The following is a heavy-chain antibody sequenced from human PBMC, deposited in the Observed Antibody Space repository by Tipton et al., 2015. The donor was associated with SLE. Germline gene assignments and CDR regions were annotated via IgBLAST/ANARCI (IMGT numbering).Heavy chain of an antibody. D-gene: IGHD1-7*01. Sequence: TLSLTCAVFGGSFSTYHWSWIRQPPGKGLEWIGEINKSGSTNYNPSLKSRVTISRDTSEKQFSLKLTSVTAADTAVYYCARYLDLNYPFIDFWGQGSLVTVSS. CDR1: GGSFSTYH. V-gene: IGHV4-34*01. CDR3: ARYLDLNYPFIDF. CDR2: INKSGST. J-gene: IGHJ4*02.